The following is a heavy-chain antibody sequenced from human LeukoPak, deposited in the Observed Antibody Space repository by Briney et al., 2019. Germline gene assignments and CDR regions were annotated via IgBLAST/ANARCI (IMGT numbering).Heavy chain of an antibody. J-gene: IGHJ4*02. V-gene: IGHV3-21*01. D-gene: IGHD4-17*01. CDR2: ITSGSGYM. CDR3: ARGHGDYEFIFFDY. Sequence: GGSLRLSCEASGFTFSTYTMNWVRQAPGKGLEWVSSITSGSGYMYYADSLKGRFTISRDNAKNSLYLQMDSLRAEDTAVYYCARGHGDYEFIFFDYWGQGTLVTVSS. CDR1: GFTFSTYT.